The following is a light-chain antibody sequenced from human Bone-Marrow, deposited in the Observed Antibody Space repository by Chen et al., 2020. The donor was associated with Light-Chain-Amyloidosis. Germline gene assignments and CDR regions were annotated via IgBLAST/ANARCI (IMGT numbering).Light chain of an antibody. Sequence: QSVLTQPPSVSGAPGQRVTISCTGSSSNIGAGYDVHWYQQLPGTAPKLLLYGNSNRPSGVPDRFSGSKSGPSASLAIAGLPAEDEADYYCQSYDRSLSGSVFGGGTKLTVL. J-gene: IGLJ3*02. V-gene: IGLV1-40*01. CDR3: QSYDRSLSGSV. CDR1: SSNIGAGYD. CDR2: GNS.